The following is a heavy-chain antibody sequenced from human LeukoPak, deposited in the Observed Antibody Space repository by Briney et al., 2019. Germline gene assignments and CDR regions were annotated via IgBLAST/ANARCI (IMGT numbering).Heavy chain of an antibody. CDR2: IYSDGITT. CDR1: GFTFSSYW. Sequence: GGSLRLSCAASGFTFSSYWMHWVRQAPGKGLVWVSRIYSDGITTTYADSVKGRFTISRDNAKNTLYLQMNSLRAEDTAVYYCAKDKLEGAATPDYWGQGALVTVSS. CDR3: AKDKLEGAATPDY. V-gene: IGHV3-74*01. J-gene: IGHJ4*02. D-gene: IGHD2-15*01.